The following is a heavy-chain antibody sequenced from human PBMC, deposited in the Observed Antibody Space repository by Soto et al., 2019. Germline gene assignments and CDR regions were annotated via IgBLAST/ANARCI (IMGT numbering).Heavy chain of an antibody. J-gene: IGHJ4*02. CDR1: GGSISSTSYY. CDR2: IYYSGST. Sequence: SGTLSLTCTVSGGSISSTSYYWGWIRQPPGKGLEWIGSIYYSGSTYYNPSLKSRVTISVDTSKNQFSLKLSSVTAADTDVYYCARDSSGWYGYWGQGTLVTVSS. D-gene: IGHD6-19*01. CDR3: ARDSSGWYGY. V-gene: IGHV4-39*02.